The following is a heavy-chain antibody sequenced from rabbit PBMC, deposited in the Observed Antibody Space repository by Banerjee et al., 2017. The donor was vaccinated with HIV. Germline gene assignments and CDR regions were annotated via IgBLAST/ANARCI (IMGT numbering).Heavy chain of an antibody. D-gene: IGHD8-1*01. V-gene: IGHV1S45*01. J-gene: IGHJ4*01. CDR1: GLDFSRSYW. Sequence: QEQLVEYGGDLVQPEGSLTLTCKASGLDFSRSYWICWVRQAPGKGLEWIACIDAGSSDNNYYASWAKGRFTISKTSSTTVTLQMTSLTAADTATYFCARDYAGSSNFDLWGPGTLVTVS. CDR2: IDAGSSDNN. CDR3: ARDYAGSSNFDL.